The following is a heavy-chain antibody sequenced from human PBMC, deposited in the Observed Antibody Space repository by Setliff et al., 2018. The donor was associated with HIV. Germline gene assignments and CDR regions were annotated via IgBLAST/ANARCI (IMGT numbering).Heavy chain of an antibody. Sequence: SETLSLTCTVSGGSISSGGNYWSWIRQYPGKGLEWIGYIYYTGSTYYNPSLKSRVTISLDTSKNHFSLRLSSVTAADTGVYYCARGTKYSSGWSRGDYWGQGTQVTVSS. CDR2: IYYTGST. V-gene: IGHV4-31*02. J-gene: IGHJ4*02. CDR3: ARGTKYSSGWSRGDY. CDR1: GGSISSGGNY. D-gene: IGHD6-19*01.